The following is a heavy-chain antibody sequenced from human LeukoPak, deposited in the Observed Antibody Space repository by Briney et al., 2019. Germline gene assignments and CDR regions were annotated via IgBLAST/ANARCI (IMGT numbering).Heavy chain of an antibody. CDR3: ARGPKYDSSGYYVY. D-gene: IGHD3-22*01. CDR2: IYSGGST. CDR1: GFTVSSNY. V-gene: IGHV3-66*01. J-gene: IGHJ4*02. Sequence: GGSLRLSCAASGFTVSSNYMSWVRQAPGKGLEWVSVIYSGGSTYYADSVKGRFTISRDNSKHTLYLQMNSLRAEDTAVYYCARGPKYDSSGYYVYWGQGTLVTVSS.